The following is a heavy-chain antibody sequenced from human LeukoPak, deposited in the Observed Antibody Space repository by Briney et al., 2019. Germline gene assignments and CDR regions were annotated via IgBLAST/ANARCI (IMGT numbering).Heavy chain of an antibody. CDR3: ERDLGILTGLAYYCYGMDV. J-gene: IGHJ6*02. V-gene: IGHV3-33*01. D-gene: IGHD3-9*01. CDR2: IWYDGSNK. CDR1: GFTFSSYG. Sequence: PGRSLRLSCAASGFTFSSYGMHWVRQAPGKGLEWVAGIWYDGSNKYYADSFKGRCTISRDNSKNTLYLQMNSVRAEDTAVYYCERDLGILTGLAYYCYGMDVWGQGTTVTVSS.